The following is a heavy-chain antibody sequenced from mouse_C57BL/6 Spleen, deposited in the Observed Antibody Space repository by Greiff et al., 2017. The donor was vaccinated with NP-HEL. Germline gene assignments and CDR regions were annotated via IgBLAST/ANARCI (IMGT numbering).Heavy chain of an antibody. V-gene: IGHV1-77*01. D-gene: IGHD1-1*01. Sequence: VQLQQSGAELVKPGASVKISCKASGYTFTDYYINWVKQRPGQGLEWIGKIGPGSGSTYYNEKFKGKATLTADKSSSTAYMQLSSLTSEDSAVYFCDYYYGSSYRYAMDYWGQGTSVTVSS. J-gene: IGHJ4*01. CDR3: DYYYGSSYRYAMDY. CDR2: IGPGSGST. CDR1: GYTFTDYY.